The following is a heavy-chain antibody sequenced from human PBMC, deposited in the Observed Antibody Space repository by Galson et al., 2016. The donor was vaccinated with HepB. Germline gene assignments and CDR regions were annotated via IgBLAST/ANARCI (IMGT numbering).Heavy chain of an antibody. D-gene: IGHD5-24*01. V-gene: IGHV3-33*06. CDR1: GFTFLSFG. CDR3: AKDAYTWRWLLSFFPDY. CDR2: IWYGGNYE. J-gene: IGHJ4*02. Sequence: SLRLSCAASGFTFLSFGMHWVRQAPGKGLEWLGVIWYGGNYEYYADSVKGRFTISRDNSKNTVYLQMNSLRAEDTAVYYCAKDAYTWRWLLSFFPDYWGQGTLVTVSS.